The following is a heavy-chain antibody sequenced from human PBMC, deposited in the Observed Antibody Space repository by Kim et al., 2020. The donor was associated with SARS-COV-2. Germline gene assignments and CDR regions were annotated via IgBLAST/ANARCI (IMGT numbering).Heavy chain of an antibody. CDR2: LREDGGDT. CDR1: GFFFSTYW. CDR3: VRDYGPGHQAFE. D-gene: IGHD3-9*01. J-gene: IGHJ4*02. Sequence: GGSLRLSCVASGFFFSTYWMSWVRQAPGKGLVWVARLREDGGDTLYADSVKGRSTISRDHGKNVVSLQMNSLMSEDTAIYYCVRDYGPGHQAFEWGQET. V-gene: IGHV3-74*01.